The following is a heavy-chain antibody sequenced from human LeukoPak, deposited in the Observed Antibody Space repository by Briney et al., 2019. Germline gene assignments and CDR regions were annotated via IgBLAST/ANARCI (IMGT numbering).Heavy chain of an antibody. Sequence: PGGSLRLSCAASGFTFSSYSMNWVRQAPGKGLEWVSSISGSSSYIYHADSVKGRLTISRDNAKNSLYLQMNSLRAEDTAVYFCAREGEYCSGGSCYRYFQYWGQGTLVTVPS. CDR3: AREGEYCSGGSCYRYFQY. D-gene: IGHD2-15*01. CDR1: GFTFSSYS. CDR2: ISGSSSYI. V-gene: IGHV3-21*01. J-gene: IGHJ1*01.